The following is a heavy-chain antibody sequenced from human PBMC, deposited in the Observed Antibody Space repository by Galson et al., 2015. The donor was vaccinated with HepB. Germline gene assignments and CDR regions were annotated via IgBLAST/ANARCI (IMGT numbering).Heavy chain of an antibody. CDR2: ISSSSSTI. Sequence: SLRLSCAASGFTFSSYSMNWARQAPGKGLEWVSYISSSSSTIYYADSVKGRFTISRDNAKNSLYLRMNSLRAEDTAVYYCARDQIRQWGGPHDYSVLKGESDYWGQGTLVTVSS. V-gene: IGHV3-48*01. J-gene: IGHJ4*02. CDR1: GFTFSSYS. CDR3: ARDQIRQWGGPHDYSVLKGESDY. D-gene: IGHD2-15*01.